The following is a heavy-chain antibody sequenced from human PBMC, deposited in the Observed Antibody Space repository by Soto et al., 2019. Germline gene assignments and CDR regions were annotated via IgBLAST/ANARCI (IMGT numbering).Heavy chain of an antibody. D-gene: IGHD3-16*01. CDR3: ARDGGAY. CDR2: MSYDGSNK. Sequence: QVQLVESGGGVVQPGRSLRLSCAASGLTFSSYAMHWVRRAPSKGLEWMAVMSYDGSNKYYADSVKGRFTISRDNSKNTLYLQMNSLRPEDTALYYCARDGGAYWGQGTLVIVSS. J-gene: IGHJ4*02. CDR1: GLTFSSYA. V-gene: IGHV3-30-3*01.